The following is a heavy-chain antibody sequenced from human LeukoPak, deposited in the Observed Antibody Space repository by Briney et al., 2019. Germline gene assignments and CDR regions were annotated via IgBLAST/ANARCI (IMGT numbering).Heavy chain of an antibody. Sequence: SETLSLTCTVSGGSISSYYWSWIRQPAGKGLEWIGRIYTSGSTNYNPSLKSRVTMSVDTSKNQFSLKLSSVTAADTAMYYCASPYCSSTSCYLAFDIWGQGTMVTVSS. CDR1: GGSISSYY. V-gene: IGHV4-4*07. CDR2: IYTSGST. CDR3: ASPYCSSTSCYLAFDI. D-gene: IGHD2-2*01. J-gene: IGHJ3*02.